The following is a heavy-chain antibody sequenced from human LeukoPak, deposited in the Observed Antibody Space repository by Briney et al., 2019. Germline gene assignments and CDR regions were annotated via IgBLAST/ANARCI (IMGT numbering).Heavy chain of an antibody. V-gene: IGHV3-64*02. Sequence: RGSLRLSCAASGFSFSGYWMHWVRQAPGKGLEYVSAISADGGTTYYADSVKGRFIISRDNSKNTLYLQMGSLRDEDMAVYYCARRRVGSPFDYGGQGARVAVSS. D-gene: IGHD2-2*01. CDR1: GFSFSGYW. J-gene: IGHJ4*02. CDR3: ARRRVGSPFDY. CDR2: ISADGGTT.